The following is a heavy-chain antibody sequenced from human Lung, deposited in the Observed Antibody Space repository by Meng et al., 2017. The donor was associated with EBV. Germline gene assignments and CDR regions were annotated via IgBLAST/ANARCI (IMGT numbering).Heavy chain of an antibody. D-gene: IGHD3-22*01. CDR2: TSHSGST. V-gene: IGHV4-4*02. CDR3: ASSDYYRSDY. J-gene: IGHJ4*02. CDR1: GGSISRSDW. Sequence: QGQLQESGPGLVKPSETPSLPCAVSGGSISRSDWWSWVRQPPGKGLEWIGETSHSGSTNYSPSLKSRVTISLDKSKNQLSLKLNSVTAADTAVYYCASSDYYRSDYWGQGTLVTVSS.